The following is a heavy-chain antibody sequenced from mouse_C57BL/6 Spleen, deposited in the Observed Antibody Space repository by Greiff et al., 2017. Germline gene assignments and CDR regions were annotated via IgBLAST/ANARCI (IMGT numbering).Heavy chain of an antibody. Sequence: VQLQESGPELVKPGASVKISCKASGYAFSSSWMNWVKQRPGKGLEWIGRIYPGDGDTNYNGKFKGKATLTADKSSSTAYMQLKSLTSEDSAVYYCARSFYYDYEIFAYWGQGTLVTVSA. J-gene: IGHJ3*01. CDR2: IYPGDGDT. CDR3: ARSFYYDYEIFAY. V-gene: IGHV1-82*01. D-gene: IGHD2-4*01. CDR1: GYAFSSSW.